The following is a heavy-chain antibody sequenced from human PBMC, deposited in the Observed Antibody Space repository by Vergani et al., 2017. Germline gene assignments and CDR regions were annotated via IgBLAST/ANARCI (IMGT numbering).Heavy chain of an antibody. V-gene: IGHV3-66*01. D-gene: IGHD3-10*01. Sequence: EVQLVESGGGLVQPGGSLRLSCAASGFTVSSNYMSWVRQAPGKGLEWVSVIYSGGSTYYADSVKGGFTISRDNSKNTLYLQMNSLRAEDTAVYYCARAIPAALLWFGEEDYWGQGTLVTVSS. CDR1: GFTVSSNY. CDR3: ARAIPAALLWFGEEDY. CDR2: IYSGGST. J-gene: IGHJ4*02.